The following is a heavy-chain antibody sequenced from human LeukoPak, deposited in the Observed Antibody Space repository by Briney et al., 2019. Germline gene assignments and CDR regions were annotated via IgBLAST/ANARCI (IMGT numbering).Heavy chain of an antibody. CDR2: IYHSGKS. J-gene: IGHJ5*02. D-gene: IGHD2-21*01. CDR1: GYSISSGYY. Sequence: PSETLSLTCSVSGYSISSGYYWDWIRQPPGKGLEWIASIYHSGKSYYNPSLESRVTISVDTSKNQFPLKLSSVTAADTAVYYCAKVILTPQTPYNWFDPWGQGTLVTVSS. V-gene: IGHV4-38-2*02. CDR3: AKVILTPQTPYNWFDP.